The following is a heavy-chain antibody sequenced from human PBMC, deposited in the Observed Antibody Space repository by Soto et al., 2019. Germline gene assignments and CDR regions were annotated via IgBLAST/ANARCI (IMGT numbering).Heavy chain of an antibody. CDR1: GFTFSSYG. CDR3: AKPKTRMVRGVISWFDP. Sequence: QVQLVESGGGVVQPGRSLSLSCAASGFTFSSYGMHWVRQAPGKELEWVAVISYDGSNKYYADSVKGRFTISRDNSKNTLYLQMTSLRAENTAAYYCAKPKTRMVRGVISWFDPWGQGSLVAVSS. V-gene: IGHV3-30*18. D-gene: IGHD3-10*01. CDR2: ISYDGSNK. J-gene: IGHJ5*02.